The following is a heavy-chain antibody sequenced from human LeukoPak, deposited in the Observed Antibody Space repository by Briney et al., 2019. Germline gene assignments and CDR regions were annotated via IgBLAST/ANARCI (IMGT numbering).Heavy chain of an antibody. CDR3: ARGIAVAGTNYFDY. D-gene: IGHD6-19*01. CDR2: IYSGGST. CDR1: GLTFSNAW. V-gene: IGHV3-53*01. Sequence: GGSLRLSCAASGLTFSNAWMSWVRQAPGKGLEWVSVIYSGGSTYYADSVKGRFTISRDNSKNTLYLQMNSLRAEDTAVYYCARGIAVAGTNYFDYWGQGTLVTVSS. J-gene: IGHJ4*02.